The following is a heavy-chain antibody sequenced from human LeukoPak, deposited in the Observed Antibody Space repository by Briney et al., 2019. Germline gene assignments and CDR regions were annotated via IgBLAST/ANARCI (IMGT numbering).Heavy chain of an antibody. D-gene: IGHD4-17*01. V-gene: IGHV3-30*04. Sequence: GGSLRLSCAASGFTFSSYAMHWVRQAPGKGLEWGAVISYDGSNKYYADSVKGRFTISRDNSKNTLYLQMNSLRAEDTAVYYCASGYGDYASIDFWGQGTLVTVST. CDR3: ASGYGDYASIDF. J-gene: IGHJ4*02. CDR1: GFTFSSYA. CDR2: ISYDGSNK.